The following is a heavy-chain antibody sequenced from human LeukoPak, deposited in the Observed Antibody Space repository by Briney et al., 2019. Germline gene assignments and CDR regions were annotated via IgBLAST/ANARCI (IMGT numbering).Heavy chain of an antibody. V-gene: IGHV4-61*02. CDR3: ARNRGSIGGPTGCFDI. CDR1: GGSISSGSYY. CDR2: IYTSGST. Sequence: SQTLSLTCTVSGGSISSGSYYWSWIRQPAGKGLEWIGRIYTSGSTNYNPSLKSRVTISVDTSKNQFSLKLSSVTAADTAVYYCARNRGSIGGPTGCFDIWGQGTMVTVSS. D-gene: IGHD5-12*01. J-gene: IGHJ3*02.